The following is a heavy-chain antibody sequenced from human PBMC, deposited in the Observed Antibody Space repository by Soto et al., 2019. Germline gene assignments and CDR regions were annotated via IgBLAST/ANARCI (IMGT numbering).Heavy chain of an antibody. CDR2: ISSDGSNI. CDR1: GFTFSRYW. CDR3: GRDQTMAGPTTLDY. Sequence: EVQLVKSGGGLVQPGGSLRLSCAASGFTFSRYWMHWVRQAPGKGLVWVSRISSDGSNIIYADSVKGRFTISRDDAKNTLYLQMNNLRDEDTAVYYCGRDQTMAGPTTLDYWGQGALVTVSS. V-gene: IGHV3-74*01. D-gene: IGHD6-19*01. J-gene: IGHJ4*02.